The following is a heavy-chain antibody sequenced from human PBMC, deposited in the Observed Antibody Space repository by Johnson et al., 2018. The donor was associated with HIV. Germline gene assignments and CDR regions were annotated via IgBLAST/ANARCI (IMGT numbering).Heavy chain of an antibody. V-gene: IGHV3-66*01. CDR2: IYSGGST. CDR1: GFTVSSNY. CDR3: AREAGALMFGDAFDI. D-gene: IGHD3-10*02. Sequence: VQLVESGGGLVQPGGSLRLSCAASGFTVSSNYMSWVRQAPGKGLEWVSVIYSGGSTYYADSVKGRFTISRDNSKNTLYLQMNSLRAEDTAVYYCAREAGALMFGDAFDIWGQGTMVTVSS. J-gene: IGHJ3*02.